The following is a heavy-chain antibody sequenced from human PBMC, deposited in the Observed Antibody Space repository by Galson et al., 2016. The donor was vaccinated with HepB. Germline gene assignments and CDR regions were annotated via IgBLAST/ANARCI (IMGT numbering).Heavy chain of an antibody. Sequence: SVKVSCKASRGTFRNFAIHWVRQAPGQGPEWMGGIVPIVGTANYAQKFEGRVTIIADESTTTSYMEMRSLTSEDTAVFYCASWAGFSSGWSGPFDYWGRGTLVTVSS. CDR1: RGTFRNFA. D-gene: IGHD6-19*01. CDR3: ASWAGFSSGWSGPFDY. CDR2: IVPIVGTA. V-gene: IGHV1-69*13. J-gene: IGHJ4*02.